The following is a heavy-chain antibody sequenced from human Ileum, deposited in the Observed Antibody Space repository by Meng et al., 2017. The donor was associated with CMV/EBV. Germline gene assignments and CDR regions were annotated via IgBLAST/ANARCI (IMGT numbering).Heavy chain of an antibody. CDR2: LTYDGSNK. CDR3: ARDYCGGECDAFDI. D-gene: IGHD2-21*01. CDR1: GFSLNDYT. Sequence: GESLKISCAASGFSLNDYTMHWVRQTPGKGLEWVALLTYDGSNKRYADSVKERFTISRDSPKNTLYLQINSLRPEDTAVYYCARDYCGGECDAFDIWGQGIIV. J-gene: IGHJ3*02. V-gene: IGHV3-30-3*01.